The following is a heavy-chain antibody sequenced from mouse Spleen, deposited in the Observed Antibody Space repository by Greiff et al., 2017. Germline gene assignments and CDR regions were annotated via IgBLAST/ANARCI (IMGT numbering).Heavy chain of an antibody. CDR2: INPYNGDT. J-gene: IGHJ1*01. V-gene: IGHV1-20*01. D-gene: IGHD2-12*01. CDR1: GYSFTGYF. CDR3: ARALFYDWYFDV. Sequence: EVQLQQSGPELVKPGDSVKISCKASGYSFTGYFMNWVMQSHGKSLEWIGRINPYNGDTFYNQKFKGKATLTVDKSSSTAHMELRSLTSEDSAVYYCARALFYDWYFDVWGAGTTVTVSS.